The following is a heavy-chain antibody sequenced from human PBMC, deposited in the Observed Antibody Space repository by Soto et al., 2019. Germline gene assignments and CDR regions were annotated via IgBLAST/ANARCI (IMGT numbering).Heavy chain of an antibody. CDR2: IDHSGSN. D-gene: IGHD2-15*01. CDR1: CGSFSAYY. V-gene: IGHV4-34*01. CDR3: VRGLRYSGMDV. Sequence: PSETLSLTCAVNCGSFSAYYWTWIRQPPGRGLEWIGEIDHSGSNNYNPSLESRVTISIDTAKNRFSLNVTSVTAADTAVYYCVRGLRYSGMDVRGQGTTVTISS. J-gene: IGHJ6*02.